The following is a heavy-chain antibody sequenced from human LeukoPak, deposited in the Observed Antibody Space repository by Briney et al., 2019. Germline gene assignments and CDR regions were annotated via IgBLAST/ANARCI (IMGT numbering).Heavy chain of an antibody. J-gene: IGHJ6*04. Sequence: SETLSLTCAVSGGSIRSYYWSWIRQPPGKGPEWVGYMYYTGTTNYNPSLKSRVTISVDTSKNQFSLKLSSVTAEDTAVYYCAELGITMIGGVWGKGTTVTISS. CDR2: MYYTGTT. CDR3: AELGITMIGGV. D-gene: IGHD3-10*02. V-gene: IGHV4-59*12. CDR1: GGSIRSYY.